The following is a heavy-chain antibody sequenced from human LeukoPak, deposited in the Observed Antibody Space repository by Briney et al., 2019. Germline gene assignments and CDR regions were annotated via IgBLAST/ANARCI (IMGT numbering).Heavy chain of an antibody. CDR3: ARRSQENRVTTAKNWFGP. V-gene: IGHV4-59*08. D-gene: IGHD4-17*01. Sequence: SETLSLTCTVSGDSISSSYRGWIRHPPGKGLEWIGYVYYTGSTDYNPSLKSRVTISVDTSKNQFSLKLSSVTAADTAVYYCARRSQENRVTTAKNWFGPWGQGTQVTVSS. J-gene: IGHJ5*02. CDR1: GDSISSSY. CDR2: VYYTGST.